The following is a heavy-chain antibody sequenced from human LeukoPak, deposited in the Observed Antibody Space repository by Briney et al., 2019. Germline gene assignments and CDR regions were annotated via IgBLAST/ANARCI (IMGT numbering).Heavy chain of an antibody. V-gene: IGHV1-18*01. CDR1: GYTLTSHG. CDR3: ARDSSEEDYYYYMDV. J-gene: IGHJ6*03. CDR2: ISAYNGDT. Sequence: ASVKVSCEASGYTLTSHGVSWVRQAPGQGLEWMGWISAYNGDTNYAQRFQGRVTMTTDTSTSTAYMELRSLRSDDTAVYYCARDSSEEDYYYYMDVWGKGTTVTVSS.